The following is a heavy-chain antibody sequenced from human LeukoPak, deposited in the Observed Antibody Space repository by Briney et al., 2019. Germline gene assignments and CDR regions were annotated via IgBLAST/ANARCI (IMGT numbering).Heavy chain of an antibody. Sequence: PSVAVSLTCAVYGGSFSGYYWSWIRQPPGKGLEWIGEITHSGCTNYIPSLKSRVTISVDTSMNQFSLKLSSVTAADTAVYYCARGRVSAYSGSYGYWGQGTLVTVS. V-gene: IGHV4-34*01. J-gene: IGHJ4*02. CDR2: ITHSGCT. CDR3: ARGRVSAYSGSYGY. D-gene: IGHD1-26*01. CDR1: GGSFSGYY.